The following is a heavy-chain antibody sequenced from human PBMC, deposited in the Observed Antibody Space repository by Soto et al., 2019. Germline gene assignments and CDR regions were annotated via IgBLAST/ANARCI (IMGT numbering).Heavy chain of an antibody. Sequence: TLSVTCPVSGRSIRSGGSYWIWIRQHPGKGLEWIGYIYYSGSTYYNPSLKSRVTISVDTSKNQFSLKLSSVTAADTAVYYCARDSGLYQLLMGLSYAFDIWGQGTMVT. CDR3: ARDSGLYQLLMGLSYAFDI. CDR2: IYYSGST. D-gene: IGHD2-2*01. V-gene: IGHV4-31*03. CDR1: GRSIRSGGSY. J-gene: IGHJ3*02.